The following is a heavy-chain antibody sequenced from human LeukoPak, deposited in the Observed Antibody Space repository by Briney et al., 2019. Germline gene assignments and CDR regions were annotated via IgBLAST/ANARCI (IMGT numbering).Heavy chain of an antibody. J-gene: IGHJ4*02. CDR2: ISYDGSNK. CDR3: ARERGPLTGFWDY. CDR1: GFTFSSYA. D-gene: IGHD1-14*01. V-gene: IGHV3-30-3*01. Sequence: PGRSLRLSCAASGFTFSSYAMHWVRQAPGKGLEWVAVISYDGSNKYYADSVKGRFTISRDNSKNTLYLQMNSLRAEDTAVYYCARERGPLTGFWDYWGQGTLVTVSS.